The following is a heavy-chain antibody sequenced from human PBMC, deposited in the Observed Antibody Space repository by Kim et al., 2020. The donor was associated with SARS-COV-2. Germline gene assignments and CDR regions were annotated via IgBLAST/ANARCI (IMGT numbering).Heavy chain of an antibody. J-gene: IGHJ4*02. CDR3: AGERIIRTTGFDY. Sequence: GGSLRLSCAASGFTFRDYAMSWVRQAPGKGLEWVSTFVGVTNKTHYADSVKGRFTISRDTSKNTLYLQMNSLRAEDTALYYCAGERIIRTTGFDYWGQGTLVTVSS. D-gene: IGHD1-20*01. CDR1: GFTFRDYA. V-gene: IGHV3-23*01. CDR2: FVGVTNKT.